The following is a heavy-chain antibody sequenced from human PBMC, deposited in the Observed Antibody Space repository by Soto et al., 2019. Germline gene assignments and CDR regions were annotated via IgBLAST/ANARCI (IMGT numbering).Heavy chain of an antibody. CDR2: ISSSSSYT. V-gene: IGHV3-11*05. CDR3: ARDHYGPGWFDP. J-gene: IGHJ5*02. D-gene: IGHD3-10*01. Sequence: LSXTCAVSGGSISSGGYSWSWIRQAPGKGLEWVSYISSSSSYTNYADSVKGRFTISRDNAKNSLYLQMNSLRAEDTAVYYCARDHYGPGWFDPWGQGTLVTVSS. CDR1: GGSISSGGYS.